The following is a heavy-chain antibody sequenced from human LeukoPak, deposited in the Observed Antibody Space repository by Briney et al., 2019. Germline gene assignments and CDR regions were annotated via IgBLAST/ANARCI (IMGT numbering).Heavy chain of an antibody. V-gene: IGHV3-23*01. D-gene: IGHD2-2*01. CDR3: AKDRGYCSSTSCWDEGLFDY. CDR2: ISGSGGST. CDR1: GFTFSSYA. J-gene: IGHJ4*02. Sequence: GGSLRLSCAASGFTFSSYAMSWVRQAPGKGLEWVSAISGSGGSTYYADSVKGRFTISRDNSKNTLYLQMNSLRAEDTAVYYCAKDRGYCSSTSCWDEGLFDYWGQGTLVTVSS.